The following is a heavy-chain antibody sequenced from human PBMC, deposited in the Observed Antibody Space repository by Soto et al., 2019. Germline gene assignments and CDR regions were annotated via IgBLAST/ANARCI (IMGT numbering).Heavy chain of an antibody. CDR2: IYYSGST. D-gene: IGHD2-2*01. CDR3: ASLIVLVPAAKGQDAFDI. J-gene: IGHJ3*02. V-gene: IGHV4-39*01. Sequence: QLQLQESGPGLVKPSETLSLTCTVSGGSISSSSYYWGWIRQPPGKGLEWIGSIYYSGSTYYNPSLKSRVTISVDTSNNQCSLKLGSVTAVDTAVYYCASLIVLVPAAKGQDAFDIWVQGTMVTVSS. CDR1: GGSISSSSYY.